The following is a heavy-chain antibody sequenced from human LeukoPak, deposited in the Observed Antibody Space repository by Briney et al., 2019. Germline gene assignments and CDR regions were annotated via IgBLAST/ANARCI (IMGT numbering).Heavy chain of an antibody. J-gene: IGHJ5*02. D-gene: IGHD2-21*02. V-gene: IGHV1-2*02. Sequence: ASVKVSCKASGYTFTGYYMHWVRQAPGQGLEWMGWINPNSGATNCAQNLQGRVTMTSDTSISTAYMELSSLTSDDTAVYYCGLVTSGNWWFDPWGQGTLVTVSS. CDR3: GLVTSGNWWFDP. CDR1: GYTFTGYY. CDR2: INPNSGAT.